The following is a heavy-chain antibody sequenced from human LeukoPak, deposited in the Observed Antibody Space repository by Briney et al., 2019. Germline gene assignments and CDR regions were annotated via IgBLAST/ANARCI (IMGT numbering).Heavy chain of an antibody. V-gene: IGHV1-69*13. CDR2: IIPIFGTA. CDR3: ARSHSSSSPFDY. J-gene: IGHJ4*02. CDR1: GGTFSSYA. Sequence: SVKVSCKASGGTFSSYAISWVRQAPGQGLEWMGGIIPIFGTANYAQKFQGRVTITADESTSTAYMELSSLRSEDTAVYYCARSHSSSSPFDYWGQGTLVTVSS. D-gene: IGHD6-6*01.